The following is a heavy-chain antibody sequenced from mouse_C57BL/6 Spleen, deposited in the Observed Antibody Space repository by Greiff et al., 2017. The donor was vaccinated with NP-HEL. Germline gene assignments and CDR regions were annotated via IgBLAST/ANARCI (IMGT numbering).Heavy chain of an antibody. D-gene: IGHD1-1*01. J-gene: IGHJ4*01. CDR1: GYTFTDYY. CDR2: IYPGSGNT. Sequence: QVHVKQSGAELVRPGASVKLSCKASGYTFTDYYINWVKQRPGQGLEWIARIYPGSGNTYYNEKFKGKATLTAEKSSSTAYMQLSSLTSEDSAVYFCAKGYGSSYVGAMDYWGQGTSVTVSS. CDR3: AKGYGSSYVGAMDY. V-gene: IGHV1-76*01.